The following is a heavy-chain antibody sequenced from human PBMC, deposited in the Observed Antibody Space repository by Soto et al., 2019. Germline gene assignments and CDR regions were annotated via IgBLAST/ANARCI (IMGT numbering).Heavy chain of an antibody. CDR3: ARIGYTSSSFDY. CDR1: GFAYSNYW. Sequence: PGGSLRLSCAASGFAYSNYWMSWVRQAPGKGLEWVANIKQDGSVRYYVDSVKGRFTISRDNAKNSLYLEMNSLRAEDTGVYFCARIGYTSSSFDYWGPGTLVTVSS. CDR2: IKQDGSVR. J-gene: IGHJ4*02. V-gene: IGHV3-7*01. D-gene: IGHD6-6*01.